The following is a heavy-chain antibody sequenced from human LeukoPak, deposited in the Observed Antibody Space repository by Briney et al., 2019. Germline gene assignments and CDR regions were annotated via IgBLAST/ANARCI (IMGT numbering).Heavy chain of an antibody. CDR2: ISSSSSYI. V-gene: IGHV3-21*01. Sequence: GGSLRLSCAASGFTFSSYSMNWVRQAPGKGLEWVSSISSSSSYIYYADSVKGRFTISRDNAKNSLYLQMNSLGAEDTAVYYCAREERDIVVVPAADDAFDIWGQGTMVTVSS. CDR3: AREERDIVVVPAADDAFDI. D-gene: IGHD2-2*01. CDR1: GFTFSSYS. J-gene: IGHJ3*02.